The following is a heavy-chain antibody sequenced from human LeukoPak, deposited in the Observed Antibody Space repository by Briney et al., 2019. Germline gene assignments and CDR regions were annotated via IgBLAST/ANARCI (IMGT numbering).Heavy chain of an antibody. Sequence: GGSLRLSCAASGFTFSSCAMSWVRQAPGKGLEWVSAISGSGGSTYYADSVKGRFTISRDNSKNTLYLQMNSLRAEDTAVYYCAKHGYSSGWYYFDYWGQGTLVTVSS. CDR3: AKHGYSSGWYYFDY. D-gene: IGHD6-19*01. CDR2: ISGSGGST. J-gene: IGHJ4*02. V-gene: IGHV3-23*01. CDR1: GFTFSSCA.